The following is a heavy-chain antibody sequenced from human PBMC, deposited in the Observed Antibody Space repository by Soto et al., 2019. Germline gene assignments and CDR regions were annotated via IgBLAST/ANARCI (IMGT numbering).Heavy chain of an antibody. V-gene: IGHV4-59*01. CDR2: IYYSGST. D-gene: IGHD4-4*01. CDR1: GGSISSYY. J-gene: IGHJ5*02. CDR3: ARARTVTLNWFDP. Sequence: SETLSLTCTVSGGSISSYYWSWIRQPPGKGLEWIGYIYYSGSTNYNPSLKSRVTISVDTSKNQFSLKLSSVTAADTAVYYCARARTVTLNWFDPWGQGTLVPVSS.